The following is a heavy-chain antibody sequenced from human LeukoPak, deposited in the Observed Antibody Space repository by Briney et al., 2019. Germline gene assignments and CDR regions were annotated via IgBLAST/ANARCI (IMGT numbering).Heavy chain of an antibody. CDR1: GGSISSYY. V-gene: IGHV4-59*01. CDR3: ARATRSWFDP. D-gene: IGHD4-17*01. Sequence: SQTLSLTCTVSGGSISSYYWSWIRQPPGKGLEWIGYIYYSGSTNYNPSLKSRVTISVDTSKNQFSLKLSSVTASDTAVYFCARATRSWFDPWGLGTLVTVSS. J-gene: IGHJ5*02. CDR2: IYYSGST.